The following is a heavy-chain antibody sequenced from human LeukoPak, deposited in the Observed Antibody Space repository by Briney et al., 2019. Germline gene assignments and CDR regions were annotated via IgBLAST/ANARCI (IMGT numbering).Heavy chain of an antibody. D-gene: IGHD6-19*01. CDR3: ARVGHGGDFSGAVAGPTGAFDI. Sequence: SETLSLTCTVSGYSISSGYYWGWIRQPPGRGLEWIGSIYHSGSTYYNPSLKSRVTISVDTSKNQFSLKLSSVTAADTAVYYCARVGHGGDFSGAVAGPTGAFDIWGQGTMVTVSS. V-gene: IGHV4-38-2*02. CDR2: IYHSGST. J-gene: IGHJ3*02. CDR1: GYSISSGYY.